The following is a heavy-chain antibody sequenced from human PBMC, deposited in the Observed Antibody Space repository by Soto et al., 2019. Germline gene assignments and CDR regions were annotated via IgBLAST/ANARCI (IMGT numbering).Heavy chain of an antibody. J-gene: IGHJ5*02. V-gene: IGHV3-23*01. D-gene: IGHD2-8*01. CDR3: AQDGILGNGMLDWFDP. CDR2: IAGDGSNI. Sequence: EVQLLESGGGLVQPGGSLRLSCTASGVTFRKYAMSWIRQAPGKGLEWVSAIAGDGSNIKYADSVRGRFTISRDNPRNTLYLQMNSLRADDTAFYYWAQDGILGNGMLDWFDPWGQGTLVTVTS. CDR1: GVTFRKYA.